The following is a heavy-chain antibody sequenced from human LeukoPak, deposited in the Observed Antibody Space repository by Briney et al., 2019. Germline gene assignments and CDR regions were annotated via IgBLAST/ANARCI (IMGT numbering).Heavy chain of an antibody. D-gene: IGHD2-15*01. V-gene: IGHV4-34*01. CDR2: INHSGST. J-gene: IGHJ4*02. CDR1: GGSFSGYY. CDR3: ARGRSRVVAATGRYFDY. Sequence: SETLSLTCAVYGGSFSGYYWSWIRQPPGKGLEWIGEINHSGSTNYNPSLKSRLNISEDTSKNQFSLKLRFATAADTAVYYCARGRSRVVAATGRYFDYWGQGTLVTVSS.